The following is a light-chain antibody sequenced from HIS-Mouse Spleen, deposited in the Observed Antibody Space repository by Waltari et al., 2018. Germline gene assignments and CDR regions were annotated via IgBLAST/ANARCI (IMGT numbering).Light chain of an antibody. V-gene: IGLV1-47*01. CDR3: AAWDDSLSGVV. J-gene: IGLJ2*01. CDR2: RNN. CDR1: SSNIGSNY. Sequence: QSVLTQPPSASGTPWQRVTISCSGSSSNIGSNYVYWYQQLPGTAPKLLFYRNNQRPSGVPDRFSGSKSGTSASLAISGLRSEDEADYYCAAWDDSLSGVVFGGGTKLTVL.